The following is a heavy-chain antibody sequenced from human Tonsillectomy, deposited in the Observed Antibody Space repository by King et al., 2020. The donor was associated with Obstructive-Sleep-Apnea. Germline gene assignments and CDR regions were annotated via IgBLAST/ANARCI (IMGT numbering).Heavy chain of an antibody. Sequence: VQLVESGAEVKKPGESLKISCKGSGYSFTSYWIGWVRQMPGKGLEWMGIIYPGDSDTRYSPSFQGQVTISADKSISTAYLQWSSLKASDTAMYYCARHEGDGYNRGEGNYYYYGMDVWGQGTTVTVSS. J-gene: IGHJ6*02. V-gene: IGHV5-51*01. CDR1: GYSFTSYW. CDR3: ARHEGDGYNRGEGNYYYYGMDV. CDR2: IYPGDSDT. D-gene: IGHD5-24*01.